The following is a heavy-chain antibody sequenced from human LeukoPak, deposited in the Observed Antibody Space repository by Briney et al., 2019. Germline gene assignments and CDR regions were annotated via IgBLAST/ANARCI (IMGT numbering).Heavy chain of an antibody. CDR1: GYTFTSYA. Sequence: ASVKVSCKASGYTFTSYAMHWVRQAPGQRLEWMGWINAGNGNTKYSQKFQGRVTITRDTSASTAYMELSSLRFEDTAVYYCARDGGGATRCNWFDPWGQGTLVTVSS. CDR3: ARDGGGATRCNWFDP. J-gene: IGHJ5*02. CDR2: INAGNGNT. V-gene: IGHV1-3*01. D-gene: IGHD1-26*01.